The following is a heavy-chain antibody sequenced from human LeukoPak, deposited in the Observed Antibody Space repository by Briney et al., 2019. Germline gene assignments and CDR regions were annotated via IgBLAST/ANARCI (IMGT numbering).Heavy chain of an antibody. D-gene: IGHD6-6*01. Sequence: GGSLRLSCAASGFTFSSYWMSWVRQAPGEGLEWVANTKQDGSEKYYVDSVKGRFTVSRDNAENSLYLQMSSLRAEDTAVYYCARLTQLARGRYWGQGTLVTVSS. CDR2: TKQDGSEK. J-gene: IGHJ4*02. CDR1: GFTFSSYW. CDR3: ARLTQLARGRY. V-gene: IGHV3-7*03.